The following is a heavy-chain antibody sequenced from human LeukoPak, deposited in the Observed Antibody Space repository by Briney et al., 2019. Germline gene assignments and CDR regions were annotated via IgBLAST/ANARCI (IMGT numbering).Heavy chain of an antibody. CDR1: SXSFSGYY. J-gene: IGHJ2*01. Sequence: SETLSLTCAVYSXSFSGYYWNWVRQPPGKGLEWIGKINHRGSTTYNPSLQSRVTISADTSKNQFSLRLSSVTAADTAVYCCARSIIGPRYFDLWDRGSLVTVSS. V-gene: IGHV4-34*01. CDR3: ARSIIGPRYFDL. CDR2: INHRGST. D-gene: IGHD3-10*01.